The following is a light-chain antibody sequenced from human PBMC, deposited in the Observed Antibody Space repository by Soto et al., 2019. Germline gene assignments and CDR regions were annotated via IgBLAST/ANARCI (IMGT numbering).Light chain of an antibody. CDR2: DAS. J-gene: IGKJ4*01. CDR1: QTLFTF. V-gene: IGKV1-39*01. CDR3: QQNYITPPFT. Sequence: DIQMTQSPSSLSASVGDRVTITCRASQTLFTFLNWYKHKPGKAPKLLVYDASTLQSGVPSRFSASGSGTDFTLTISNLQPEDFATYYCQQNYITPPFTFGGGTKVE.